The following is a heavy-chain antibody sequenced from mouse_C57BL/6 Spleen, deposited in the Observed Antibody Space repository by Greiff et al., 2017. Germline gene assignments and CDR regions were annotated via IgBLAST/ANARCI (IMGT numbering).Heavy chain of an antibody. CDR1: GFTFSDYG. Sequence: EVHLVESGGGLVKPGGSLKLSCAASGFTFSDYGMHWVRQAPEKGLEWVAYISSGSSTIYYADTVKGRFTISRDNAKNTLFLQMTSLRSEDTAMYCCARPYYCGSSYGAMDYWGQGTSVTVSS. J-gene: IGHJ4*01. V-gene: IGHV5-17*01. D-gene: IGHD1-1*01. CDR3: ARPYYCGSSYGAMDY. CDR2: ISSGSSTI.